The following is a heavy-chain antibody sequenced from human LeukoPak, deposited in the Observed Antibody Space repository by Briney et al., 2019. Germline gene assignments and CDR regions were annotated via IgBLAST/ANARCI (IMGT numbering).Heavy chain of an antibody. V-gene: IGHV1-2*02. Sequence: ASVKVSCKASGYTFTDKYIHWVRQALGHGLECMGWMHPNTGDTVYVQKFQGRVSFTRDTSISTAYMELHRLRSDDTAVYYCVRDLTNPASGDYWGQGTLVTVSS. J-gene: IGHJ4*02. CDR2: MHPNTGDT. D-gene: IGHD1-14*01. CDR1: GYTFTDKY. CDR3: VRDLTNPASGDY.